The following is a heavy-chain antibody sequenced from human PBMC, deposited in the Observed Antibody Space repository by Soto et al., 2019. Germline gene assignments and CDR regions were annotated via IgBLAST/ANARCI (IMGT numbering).Heavy chain of an antibody. CDR2: ISGSGGST. V-gene: IGHV3-23*01. J-gene: IGHJ4*02. CDR1: GFTFSSYA. CDR3: AKQRSKGSGSYYKYYFDY. D-gene: IGHD3-10*01. Sequence: GGSLRLSCAASGFTFSSYAMSWVRQAPGKGLEWVSAISGSGGSTYYADSVKGRFTISRDNSKNTLYLQMNSLRAEDTAVYYCAKQRSKGSGSYYKYYFDYWGQGTLVTVSS.